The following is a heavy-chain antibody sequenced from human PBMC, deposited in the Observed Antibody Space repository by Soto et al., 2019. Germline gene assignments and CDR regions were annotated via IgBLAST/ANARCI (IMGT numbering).Heavy chain of an antibody. D-gene: IGHD1-1*01. J-gene: IGHJ6*02. CDR3: SRDRSWRTGYYSGIDV. Sequence: PGGSLRLSCAASGFTFSTFEMNWVRQAPGKGLEWVALMWYDRSHTYYAESVKGRFNISRDESKNMLFLHMSGLRAEDTAVYYCSRDRSWRTGYYSGIDVWGQGTTVTVSS. V-gene: IGHV3-33*08. CDR2: MWYDRSHT. CDR1: GFTFSTFE.